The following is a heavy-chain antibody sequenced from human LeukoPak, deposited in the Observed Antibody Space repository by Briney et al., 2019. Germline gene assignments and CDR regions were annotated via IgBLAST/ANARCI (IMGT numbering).Heavy chain of an antibody. V-gene: IGHV4-39*07. CDR2: IYYSGST. Sequence: PSETLSLTCTVSGGSISSSSYYWGWIRQPPGKGLEWIGSIYYSGSTYYNPSLKSRVTISVDTSKNQFSLKLSSVTAADTAVYYCARGKYFDWLLPSHWFDPWGQGTLVTVSS. CDR1: GGSISSSSYY. D-gene: IGHD3-9*01. J-gene: IGHJ5*02. CDR3: ARGKYFDWLLPSHWFDP.